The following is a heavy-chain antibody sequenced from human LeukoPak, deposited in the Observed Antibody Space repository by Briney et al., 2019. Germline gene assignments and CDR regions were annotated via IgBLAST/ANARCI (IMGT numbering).Heavy chain of an antibody. J-gene: IGHJ4*02. CDR1: GFTFSSYA. Sequence: GGSLRLSCAASGFTFSSYAMHWVRQAPGKGLEWVAVISYDGSNKYFADSVKGRFTISRDNSKNTLYLQMNSLRAEDTAVYYCARPRIAAAGIGVSGFDYWGQGTLVTVSS. D-gene: IGHD6-13*01. CDR3: ARPRIAAAGIGVSGFDY. CDR2: ISYDGSNK. V-gene: IGHV3-30-3*01.